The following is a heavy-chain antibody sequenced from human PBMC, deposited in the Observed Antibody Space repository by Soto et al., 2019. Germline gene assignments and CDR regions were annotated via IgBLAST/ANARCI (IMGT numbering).Heavy chain of an antibody. CDR3: ARASCSGGSCYFDFDY. V-gene: IGHV4-4*02. CDR1: GGSISSSNW. Sequence: SETLSLTCAVSGGSISSSNWWSWIRQPPGKGLEWIGEIYHSGSTNYNPSLKSRVTISVDKSKNQFSLKLSSVTAADTAVYYCARASCSGGSCYFDFDYWGQGTLVTVS. D-gene: IGHD2-15*01. CDR2: IYHSGST. J-gene: IGHJ4*02.